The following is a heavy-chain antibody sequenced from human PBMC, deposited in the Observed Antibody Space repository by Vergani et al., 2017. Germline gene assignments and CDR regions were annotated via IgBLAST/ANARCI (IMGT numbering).Heavy chain of an antibody. D-gene: IGHD3-10*01. CDR1: GASVNSYY. CDR3: ARSRIYYGAGRPDY. J-gene: IGHJ4*02. Sequence: QVKLQESGPGLVKPSETLSLTCTVSGASVNSYYWSWIRQPPGKGLEWMGCVSFRGDTLYDPSVQGRMTISLNTSSNQFSLYLTSVTAADTAVYYCARSRIYYGAGRPDYWGQGTLVTGSS. V-gene: IGHV4-59*02. CDR2: VSFRGDT.